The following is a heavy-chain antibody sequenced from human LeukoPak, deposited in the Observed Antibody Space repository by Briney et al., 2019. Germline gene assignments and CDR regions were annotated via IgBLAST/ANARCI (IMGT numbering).Heavy chain of an antibody. CDR1: GFTFSSYG. V-gene: IGHV3-30*18. Sequence: PGGSLRLSCAASGFTFSSYGIHWVRPAPGKGLEWVAVISYDGSYKFYADSVKDRFTISRDSSKNTLYLQMNSLRAEDTAVYYCAKDPFDYWGQGTLVTVSS. CDR2: ISYDGSYK. J-gene: IGHJ4*02. CDR3: AKDPFDY.